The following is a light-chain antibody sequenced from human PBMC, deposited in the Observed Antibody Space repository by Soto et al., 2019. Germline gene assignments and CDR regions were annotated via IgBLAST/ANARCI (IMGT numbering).Light chain of an antibody. Sequence: EIVMTQSPATLSVSPGERATLSCSSSQSISNKLVWYQQKLGQAPRLLIYGASTRATGIPARFSGSGSGTEFTLTISSLQSEDFAVYYCQQYSSWSPITFGQGTRLEI. J-gene: IGKJ5*01. CDR3: QQYSSWSPIT. V-gene: IGKV3-15*01. CDR2: GAS. CDR1: QSISNK.